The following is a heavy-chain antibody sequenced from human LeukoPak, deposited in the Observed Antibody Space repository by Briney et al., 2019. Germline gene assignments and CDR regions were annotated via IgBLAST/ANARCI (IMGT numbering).Heavy chain of an antibody. Sequence: ASVKVSCKASGYTFTSYGISWVRQAPGQGLEWMGWTSAYNGNTNYAQKFQGRVTITADESTSTAYMELSSLRSEDTAVYYCARGATELGYYFDYWGQGTLVTVSS. CDR3: ARGATELGYYFDY. CDR2: TSAYNGNT. D-gene: IGHD7-27*01. J-gene: IGHJ4*02. V-gene: IGHV1-18*01. CDR1: GYTFTSYG.